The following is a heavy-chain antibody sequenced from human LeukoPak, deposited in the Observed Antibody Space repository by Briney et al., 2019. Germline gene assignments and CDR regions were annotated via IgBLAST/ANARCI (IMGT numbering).Heavy chain of an antibody. CDR2: ISYDGSNK. CDR3: AKDRQKLAAAGNFDY. CDR1: GFTFSSYA. D-gene: IGHD6-13*01. J-gene: IGHJ4*02. Sequence: GGSLRLSCAASGFTFSSYAMHWVRQAPGKGLEWVAVISYDGSNKYYADSVKGRFTISRDNSKNTLYLQMNSLRAEDTAVYYCAKDRQKLAAAGNFDYWGQGTLVTVSS. V-gene: IGHV3-30*04.